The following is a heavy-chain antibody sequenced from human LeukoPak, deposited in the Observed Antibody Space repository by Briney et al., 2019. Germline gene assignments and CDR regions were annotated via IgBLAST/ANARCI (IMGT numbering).Heavy chain of an antibody. Sequence: GGSLRLSCEASGFTFSSYWMSWVRQAPGKGLEWVANIRDDGGEIYYVDSVKGRFTISRDNSKNTLYLQMNSLRAEDTAVYYCAKDGMVGATVSAFDIWGQGTMVTVSS. CDR1: GFTFSSYW. CDR2: IRDDGGEI. J-gene: IGHJ3*02. D-gene: IGHD1-26*01. V-gene: IGHV3-7*03. CDR3: AKDGMVGATVSAFDI.